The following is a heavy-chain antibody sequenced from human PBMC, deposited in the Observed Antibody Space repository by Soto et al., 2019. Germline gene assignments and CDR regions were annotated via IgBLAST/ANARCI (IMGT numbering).Heavy chain of an antibody. V-gene: IGHV3-74*01. D-gene: IGHD3-10*01. Sequence: EVQLVESGGGLVQPGGSLRLSCAASGFTFSTYWIHWVRQDPGKGLVWVSRINSDGSSTNYADSVKGRFTISRDNAKNTLFLQMNSLRAEDTAVYYCARDRWGGGRDMDVWGQGTTVTVSS. CDR3: ARDRWGGGRDMDV. J-gene: IGHJ6*02. CDR1: GFTFSTYW. CDR2: INSDGSST.